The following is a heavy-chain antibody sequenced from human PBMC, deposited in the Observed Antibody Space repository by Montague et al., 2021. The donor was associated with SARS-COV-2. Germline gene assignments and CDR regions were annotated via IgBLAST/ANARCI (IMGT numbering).Heavy chain of an antibody. Sequence: SETLSLTCTVSGVSISGYTYFWGWIRQPPGKGLEWIASVYYSGSTYYNPSRKSRVTISVDTSKNQSSLQVSSVTAADSAIYYCARHRVASGWNYFDPWGRGTLVTVSS. D-gene: IGHD1-7*01. J-gene: IGHJ5*02. CDR2: VYYSGST. V-gene: IGHV4-39*01. CDR1: GVSISGYTYF. CDR3: ARHRVASGWNYFDP.